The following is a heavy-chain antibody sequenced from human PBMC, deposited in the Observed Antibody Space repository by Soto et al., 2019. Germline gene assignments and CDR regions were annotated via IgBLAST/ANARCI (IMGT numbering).Heavy chain of an antibody. V-gene: IGHV3-64D*08. CDR2: ISSNGGST. D-gene: IGHD3-22*01. CDR3: VKDWGYYYDSSGYYAFDY. Sequence: GGSLRLSCSASGFTFSSYAMHWVRQAPGKGLEYVSAISSNGGSTYYADSVKGRFTISRDNSKNTLYLQMSSLRAEDTAVYYCVKDWGYYYDSSGYYAFDYWGQGTLVTVSS. CDR1: GFTFSSYA. J-gene: IGHJ4*02.